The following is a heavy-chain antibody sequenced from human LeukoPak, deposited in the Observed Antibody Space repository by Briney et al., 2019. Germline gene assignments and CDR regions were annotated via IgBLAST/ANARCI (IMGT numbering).Heavy chain of an antibody. CDR3: ARGLEWVGASQYAFDI. CDR2: INPNSGGT. Sequence: ASVKVSCKASGYTFTGYYMHWVRQAPGQGLEWMGWINPNSGGTNYAQKFQGRVTMTRDTSISTAYMELSRLTSDDTAVYYCARGLEWVGASQYAFDIWGQGTMVTVSS. V-gene: IGHV1-2*02. J-gene: IGHJ3*02. CDR1: GYTFTGYY. D-gene: IGHD1-26*01.